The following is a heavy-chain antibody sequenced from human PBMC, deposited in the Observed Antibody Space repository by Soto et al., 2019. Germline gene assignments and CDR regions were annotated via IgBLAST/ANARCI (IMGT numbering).Heavy chain of an antibody. V-gene: IGHV4-39*01. D-gene: IGHD6-19*01. CDR1: VACITSTSYS. CDR3: ASPHSMAGTLFDF. Sequence: HLQLQESGPGMVKPSEALFLTCSVSVACITSTSYSWAWLRQPPGQGLEWIGNVSYSGNPYYSPSLKSRVTISVDTSKNLFSLKLTSVTAADTAVYFCASPHSMAGTLFDFWGQGTLVTVSS. CDR2: VSYSGNP. J-gene: IGHJ4*02.